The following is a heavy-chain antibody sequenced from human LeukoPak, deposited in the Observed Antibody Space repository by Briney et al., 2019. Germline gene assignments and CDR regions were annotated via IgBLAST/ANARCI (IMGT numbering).Heavy chain of an antibody. V-gene: IGHV4-39*07. D-gene: IGHD1-26*01. CDR1: GGSISSSSYY. CDR3: ARESIVGATRNYYYYYMDV. Sequence: SETLSLTCTVSGGSISSSSYYWGWIRQPPGKGLEWIGSIYYSGSTYYNPSLKSRVTISVDTSKNQFSLKLSSVTAADTAVYYCARESIVGATRNYYYYYMDVWGKGTTVTISS. J-gene: IGHJ6*03. CDR2: IYYSGST.